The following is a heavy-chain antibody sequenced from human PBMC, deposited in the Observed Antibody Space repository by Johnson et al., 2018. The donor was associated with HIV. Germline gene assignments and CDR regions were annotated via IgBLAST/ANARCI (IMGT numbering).Heavy chain of an antibody. J-gene: IGHJ3*02. CDR3: ARDQTYSFDI. CDR2: IGWNGLTI. D-gene: IGHD3-10*01. CDR1: GFTFSSYA. Sequence: QVLLVESGGGVVQPGRSLRLSCAASGFTFSSYAMHWVRQGPGKGLEWVAGIGWNGLTIGYVDSVKGRFTISRDSSKNTLYLQMDRLRAEDTAQYYCARDQTYSFDIWGQGTMVTVSS. V-gene: IGHV3-33*08.